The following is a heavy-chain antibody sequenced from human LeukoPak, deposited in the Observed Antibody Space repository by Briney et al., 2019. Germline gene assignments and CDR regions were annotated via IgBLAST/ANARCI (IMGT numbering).Heavy chain of an antibody. CDR2: IYPGDSDT. J-gene: IGHJ5*02. Sequence: GESLKISCKGSGYSFTSYWIGWVRQMPGKGLEWMGIIYPGDSDTRYSPSFQGQVTISADKSISTAYLQWSSLKASDTAMYYCARLGSGYCSSTSCYRGWFDPWGQGTLVTVSS. CDR3: ARLGSGYCSSTSCYRGWFDP. V-gene: IGHV5-51*01. CDR1: GYSFTSYW. D-gene: IGHD2-2*03.